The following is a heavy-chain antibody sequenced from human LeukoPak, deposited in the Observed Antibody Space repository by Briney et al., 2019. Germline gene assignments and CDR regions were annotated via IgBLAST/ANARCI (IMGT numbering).Heavy chain of an antibody. CDR2: INPNSGGT. CDR1: GYTFTGYY. V-gene: IGHV1-2*02. J-gene: IGHJ5*02. Sequence: ASVKVSCKASGYTFTGYYMHWVRQAPGQGLEWMGWINPNSGGTNYAQKFQGRVTMTRDTSISTAYMELSRLRSDDTAVYYCARVLATVTTINWFDPWGQGTLVTVSS. D-gene: IGHD4-17*01. CDR3: ARVLATVTTINWFDP.